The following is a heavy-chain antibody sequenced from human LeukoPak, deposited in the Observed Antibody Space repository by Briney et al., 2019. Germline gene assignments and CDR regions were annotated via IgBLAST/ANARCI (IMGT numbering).Heavy chain of an antibody. Sequence: SETLSLTCTVSGGSISSYYWSWIRLPPGKGLEWIANIYHSGNTYYNPSLRSRVTISVDTSKNQFSLMLSSVTAADTALYYCARKKDYGDYVDYWGQGTLVTVSS. J-gene: IGHJ4*02. CDR1: GGSISSYY. CDR2: IYHSGNT. V-gene: IGHV4-59*12. D-gene: IGHD4-17*01. CDR3: ARKKDYGDYVDY.